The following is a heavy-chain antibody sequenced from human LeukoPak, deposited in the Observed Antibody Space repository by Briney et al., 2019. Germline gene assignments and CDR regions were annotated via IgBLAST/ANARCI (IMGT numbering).Heavy chain of an antibody. CDR1: GFTFSSYW. CDR3: AKSRVGQQLHTDAFDI. CDR2: IKQDGSEK. D-gene: IGHD6-13*01. J-gene: IGHJ3*02. V-gene: IGHV3-7*01. Sequence: GGSLRLSCAASGFTFSSYWMSWVRQAPGKGLEWVANIKQDGSEKYYVDSVKGRFTISRDNAKNSLYLQMNSLRAEDTAVYYCAKSRVGQQLHTDAFDIWGQGTMVTVSS.